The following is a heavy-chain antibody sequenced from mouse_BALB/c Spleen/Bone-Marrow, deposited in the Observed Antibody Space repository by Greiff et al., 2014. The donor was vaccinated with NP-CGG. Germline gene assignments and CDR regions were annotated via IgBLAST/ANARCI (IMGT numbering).Heavy chain of an antibody. V-gene: IGHV14-4*02. J-gene: IGHJ4*01. Sequence: EVQLQQSGAELVRSGASVKLSCTASGFNIKDYYMHWVKQRPEQGLEWIGWIDPENGDTEYAPKFQGKATMTADTSSNTAYLQLSSLTSEDTAVYYCNARYYYAMDYWSQGTSVTVSS. CDR2: IDPENGDT. CDR1: GFNIKDYY. CDR3: NARYYYAMDY.